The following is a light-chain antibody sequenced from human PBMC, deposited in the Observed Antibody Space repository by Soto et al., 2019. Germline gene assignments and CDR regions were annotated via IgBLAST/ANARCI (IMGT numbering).Light chain of an antibody. CDR2: GAS. J-gene: IGKJ1*01. CDR3: QQCHTTPLT. V-gene: IGKV3-15*01. Sequence: EIVMTQSPAHMSVSPGARATSSCRTSQSVSNNLAWYQQKPGQAPKLLIYGASTLATGVPARFSGSGSGTDFTLTISRLEPEDFATYYCQQCHTTPLTFGQGTKV. CDR1: QSVSNN.